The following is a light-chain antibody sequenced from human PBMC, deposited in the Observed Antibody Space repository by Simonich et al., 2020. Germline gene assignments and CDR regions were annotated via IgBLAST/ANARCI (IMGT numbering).Light chain of an antibody. Sequence: DIVMTQSPDSLAVALGERATINCKSSQSVLYSSTNKNYLAWYQQKPGQPPKLLIYWASPRESGVPDRFSGSGSGTDFTLTISSLQAEDVAVYYCQQYYSTPWTFGQGTKVEIK. J-gene: IGKJ1*01. CDR1: QSVLYSSTNKNY. CDR3: QQYYSTPWT. CDR2: WAS. V-gene: IGKV4-1*01.